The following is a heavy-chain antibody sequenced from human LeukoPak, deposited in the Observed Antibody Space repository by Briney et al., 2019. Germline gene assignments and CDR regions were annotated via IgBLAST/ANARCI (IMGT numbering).Heavy chain of an antibody. J-gene: IGHJ3*02. D-gene: IGHD6-19*01. Sequence: RSGGSLRLSCAASGFTFSSSGMHSVRHAPGKGLGWVAVISYDGSNKYYADSVKGRFTITRDNSKNTLYLQMNSLRAEDTAVYYCAKDLFSGWYGAPAFDIWGQGTMVTVSS. CDR2: ISYDGSNK. CDR3: AKDLFSGWYGAPAFDI. CDR1: GFTFSSSG. V-gene: IGHV3-30*18.